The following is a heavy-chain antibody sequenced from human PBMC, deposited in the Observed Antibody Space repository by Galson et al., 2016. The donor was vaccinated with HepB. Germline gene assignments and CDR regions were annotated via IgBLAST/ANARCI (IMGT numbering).Heavy chain of an antibody. CDR3: ARRNLAATMARWFDP. V-gene: IGHV4-59*08. Sequence: ETLSLTCTVSGDSIRSSFWSWLRQPPGKGLEWIGYIFHSGSTNYNPALKSRVTISVDTSKNQFSLKLSSVTAADTAVYYCARRNLAATMARWFDPWGQGTLVTVSS. J-gene: IGHJ5*02. CDR1: GDSIRSSF. D-gene: IGHD5-12*01. CDR2: IFHSGST.